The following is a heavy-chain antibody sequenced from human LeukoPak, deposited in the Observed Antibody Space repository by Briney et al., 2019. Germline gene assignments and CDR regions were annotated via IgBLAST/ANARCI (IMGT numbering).Heavy chain of an antibody. CDR1: GFTFSRHA. J-gene: IGHJ4*02. CDR3: ATTYGSWSSSPLYYFDY. CDR2: VSSSSRST. D-gene: IGHD3-10*01. V-gene: IGHV3-23*01. Sequence: GGSLRLSCAASGFTFSRHAMSWVRQATGKALEWVSAVSSSSRSTFYADSVKPRFTISRDNSNNTLYLQMNSLSAEDMARYYCATTYGSWSSSPLYYFDYWGQGTLVTVSS.